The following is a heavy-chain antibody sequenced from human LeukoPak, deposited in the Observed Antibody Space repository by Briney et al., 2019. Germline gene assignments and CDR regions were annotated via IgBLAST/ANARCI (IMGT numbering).Heavy chain of an antibody. V-gene: IGHV4-61*02. Sequence: SETLSLTCTVSGGSISSGSYYWSWIRQPAGKGLEWIGRIYTSGSTNYNPSLKSRVTISVDTSKNQFSLKLSSVTAADTAVYYCARRAEGRRVDYWGQGTLVTVSS. J-gene: IGHJ4*02. CDR1: GGSISSGSYY. CDR2: IYTSGST. CDR3: ARRAEGRRVDY.